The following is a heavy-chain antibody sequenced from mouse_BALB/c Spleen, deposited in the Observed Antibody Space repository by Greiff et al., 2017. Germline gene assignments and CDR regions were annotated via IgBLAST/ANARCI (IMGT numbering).Heavy chain of an antibody. D-gene: IGHD2-1*01. CDR2: ISYSGST. CDR1: GYSITSDYA. J-gene: IGHJ4*01. V-gene: IGHV3-2*02. CDR3: ARKEEGNYFYAMDY. Sequence: EVQLQQSGPGLVKPSQSLSLTCTVTGYSITSDYAWNWIRQFPGNKLEWMGYISYSGSTSYNPSLNSRISITRDTSKNQFFLQLNSVTTEDTATYYCARKEEGNYFYAMDYWGQGTSVTVSS.